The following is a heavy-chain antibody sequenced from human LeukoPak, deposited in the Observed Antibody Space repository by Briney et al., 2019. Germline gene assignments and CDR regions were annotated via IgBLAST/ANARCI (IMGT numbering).Heavy chain of an antibody. CDR2: ISSVVVLR. Sequence: PGRSLRLSCAASGFTFINFAMHWVRQAPGKGLEWVSIISSVVVLRYYADSAKGRFTISRDNSKTPLYLQLDSLRPEETAVYFCATDSTYYYDSGSSGPPYFANWGQGTLVTVSS. D-gene: IGHD3-10*01. CDR1: GFTFINFA. CDR3: ATDSTYYYDSGSSGPPYFAN. J-gene: IGHJ4*02. V-gene: IGHV3-30*01.